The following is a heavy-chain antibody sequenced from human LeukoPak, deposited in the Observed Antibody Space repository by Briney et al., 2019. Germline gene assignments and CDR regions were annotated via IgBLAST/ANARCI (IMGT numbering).Heavy chain of an antibody. CDR1: GYSFTSYW. J-gene: IGHJ4*02. Sequence: GESLKISCKGSGYSFTSYWIGWVRQMPGKGLEWMGIIYPGDSDTRYSPFFQGQVTISADKSISTAYLQWSSLKASDTAMYYCARWAGSYGHTYYFDYWGQGTLVTVSS. D-gene: IGHD5-18*01. CDR2: IYPGDSDT. CDR3: ARWAGSYGHTYYFDY. V-gene: IGHV5-51*01.